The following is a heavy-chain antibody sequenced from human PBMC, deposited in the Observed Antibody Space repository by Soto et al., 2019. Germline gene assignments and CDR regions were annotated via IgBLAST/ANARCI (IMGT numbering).Heavy chain of an antibody. CDR3: ARWDDYIWGSYPQSPQGFTHNWFDP. J-gene: IGHJ5*02. CDR2: ISAYNGNT. CDR1: GYTFTSYG. D-gene: IGHD3-16*02. Sequence: GASVKVSCKASGYTFTSYGISWVRQAPGQGLEWMGWISAYNGNTNYAQKLQGRVTMTTDTSTSTAYMELRSLRSDDTAVYYCARWDDYIWGSYPQSPQGFTHNWFDPWGQGTLVTVSS. V-gene: IGHV1-18*01.